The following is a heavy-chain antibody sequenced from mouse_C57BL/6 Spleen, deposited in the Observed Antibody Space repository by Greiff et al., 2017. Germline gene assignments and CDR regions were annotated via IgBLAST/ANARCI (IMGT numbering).Heavy chain of an antibody. CDR3: ARRGPITTVVATLYWYFDV. CDR2: INPNNGGT. CDR1: GYTFTDYN. Sequence: VQLQQSGPELVKPGASVKIPCKASGYTFTDYNMDWVKQSHGKSLEWIGDINPNNGGTIYNQKFKGKATLTVDKSSSTAYMELRSLTSEDTAVYYCARRGPITTVVATLYWYFDVWGTGTTVTVSS. J-gene: IGHJ1*03. D-gene: IGHD1-1*01. V-gene: IGHV1-18*01.